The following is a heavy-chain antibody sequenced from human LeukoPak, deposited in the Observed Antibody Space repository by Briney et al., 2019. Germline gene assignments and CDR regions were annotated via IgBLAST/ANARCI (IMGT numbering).Heavy chain of an antibody. D-gene: IGHD1-26*01. Sequence: GASVKVSCKVSGYTLTELSMHWVRQAPGKGLEWMGGFDPEDGETIYAQKFQGRVAMTEDTSTDTAYTELSSLRSEDTAVYYCATYANSGSYYDLDYWGQGTLVTVSS. J-gene: IGHJ4*02. CDR3: ATYANSGSYYDLDY. CDR1: GYTLTELS. V-gene: IGHV1-24*01. CDR2: FDPEDGET.